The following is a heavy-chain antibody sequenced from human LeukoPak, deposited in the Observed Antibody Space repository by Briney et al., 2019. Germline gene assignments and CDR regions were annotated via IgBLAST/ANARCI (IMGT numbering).Heavy chain of an antibody. D-gene: IGHD6-6*01. CDR3: ARDPGAYSSSPIDY. CDR1: GFTFDCCG. V-gene: IGHV3-21*01. CDR2: ISSSSSYI. Sequence: GGSLTLSCAASGFTFDCCGMHWVRQAPGKGLEWVSSISSSSSYIYSADSVKGRFTISRDNARNSLYLRMNSLRAEDTAVYYCARDPGAYSSSPIDYWGQGTLVTVSS. J-gene: IGHJ4*02.